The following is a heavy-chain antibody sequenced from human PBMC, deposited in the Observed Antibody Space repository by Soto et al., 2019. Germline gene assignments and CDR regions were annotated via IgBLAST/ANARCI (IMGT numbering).Heavy chain of an antibody. V-gene: IGHV3-74*01. CDR2: INSDGSST. D-gene: IGHD4-17*01. Sequence: EVQLVESGGGLVQPGGSLRLSCEAPGVTFSSYWMPWVRQAPGKGLVWVSRINSDGSSTTYADSVKGRSTISKDNAKNMMYLQMDSLRAEDTAGYHFARVYGDFDYWGQGTLVTVSS. CDR1: GVTFSSYW. J-gene: IGHJ4*02. CDR3: ARVYGDFDY.